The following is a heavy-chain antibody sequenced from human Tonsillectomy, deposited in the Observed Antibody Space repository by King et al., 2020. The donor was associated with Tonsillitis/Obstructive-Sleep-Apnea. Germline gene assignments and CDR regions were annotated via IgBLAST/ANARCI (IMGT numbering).Heavy chain of an antibody. CDR2: INPSDGIT. J-gene: IGHJ4*02. V-gene: IGHV1-46*01. Sequence: VQLVESGAEVKKPGASVKVSCKASGYTFTRNYVHWVRQAPGQGLDWMGIINPSDGITTYAQKFQGRVTMTSDTSTSTVHMELSSLRAGDTAVYYCVRDEKDGRHLDYWGQGSLVSVSA. CDR3: VRDEKDGRHLDY. D-gene: IGHD2-15*01. CDR1: GYTFTRNY.